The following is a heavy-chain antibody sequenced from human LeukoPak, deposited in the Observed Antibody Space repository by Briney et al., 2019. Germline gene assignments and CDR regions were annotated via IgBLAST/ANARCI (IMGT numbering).Heavy chain of an antibody. CDR3: ASLGTLVP. J-gene: IGHJ5*02. V-gene: IGHV3-23*01. Sequence: GGSLRLSCAASGFTFSTYSMNWVRQAPGKGLEWVSTITGSGDTTYYADSVKGRFTISRDNAKNTLYLQMNSLRDEDTAVYYCASLGTLVPWGQGTLVTVSS. CDR2: ITGSGDTT. CDR1: GFTFSTYS. D-gene: IGHD3-9*01.